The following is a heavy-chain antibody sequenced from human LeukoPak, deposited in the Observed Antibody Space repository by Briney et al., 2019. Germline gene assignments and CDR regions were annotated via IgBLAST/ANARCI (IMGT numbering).Heavy chain of an antibody. CDR1: GFTFDDYA. J-gene: IGHJ3*02. CDR2: ISWSSGVI. Sequence: GGSLRLSCAASGFTFDDYAMHWVRQAPGKGLEWVSGISWSSGVIGYADSVKGRFTISRDNAKNSLYLQMDSLRAEDTALYYCAKDTGRPTDAITMEDNAFDIWGQGTMVTVSS. CDR3: AKDTGRPTDAITMEDNAFDI. D-gene: IGHD3-3*01. V-gene: IGHV3-9*01.